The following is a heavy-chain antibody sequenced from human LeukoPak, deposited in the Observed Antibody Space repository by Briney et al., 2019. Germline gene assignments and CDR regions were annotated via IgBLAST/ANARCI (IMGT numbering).Heavy chain of an antibody. CDR1: GFTFSSYS. CDR3: ARDGDSSGYYHGNFDY. V-gene: IGHV3-21*01. CDR2: ISSSSSYI. Sequence: PGGSLRLSCAASGFTFSSYSMNWVRQAPGKGLEWVSSISSSSSYIYYADSVKGRFTISRDNAKNSLYLQMNSLRAEDTAVYYCARDGDSSGYYHGNFDYWGQGTLVTVSS. J-gene: IGHJ4*02. D-gene: IGHD3-22*01.